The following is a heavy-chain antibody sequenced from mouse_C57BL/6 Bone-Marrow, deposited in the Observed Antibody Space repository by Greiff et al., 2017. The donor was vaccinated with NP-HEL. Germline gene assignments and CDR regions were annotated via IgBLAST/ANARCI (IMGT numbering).Heavy chain of an antibody. CDR3: ARFPLRVYAMDY. D-gene: IGHD1-1*01. CDR1: GFTFTDYY. Sequence: EVKLVESGGGLVQPGGSLSLSCAASGFTFTDYYMSWVRQPPGTALEWLGFIRNKANGYTTEYSASVKGRFTISRDNSQSILYLQMNALRAEDSATYYCARFPLRVYAMDYWGQGTSVTVSS. J-gene: IGHJ4*01. CDR2: IRNKANGYTT. V-gene: IGHV7-3*01.